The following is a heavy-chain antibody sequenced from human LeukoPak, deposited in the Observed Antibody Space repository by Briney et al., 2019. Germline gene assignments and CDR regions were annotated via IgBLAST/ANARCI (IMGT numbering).Heavy chain of an antibody. Sequence: SETLSLTCAVYGGSFTDYYWSWIRQPPGKGLEWIGEISQSGDSNYNSPLKSRVTISVDTSKNQFSLKLSSVTAADTAVYYCARVPLTGLVGATRDPGGYNWFDPWGQGTLVTVSS. CDR3: ARVPLTGLVGATRDPGGYNWFDP. D-gene: IGHD1-26*01. V-gene: IGHV4-34*01. CDR1: GGSFTDYY. J-gene: IGHJ5*02. CDR2: ISQSGDS.